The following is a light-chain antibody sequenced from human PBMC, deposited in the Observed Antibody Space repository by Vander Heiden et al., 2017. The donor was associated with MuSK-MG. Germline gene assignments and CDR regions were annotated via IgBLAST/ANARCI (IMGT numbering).Light chain of an antibody. J-gene: IGKJ1*01. V-gene: IGKV1-39*01. CDR2: AAS. CDR1: QTIVNN. Sequence: QMTQSPSSLSASVGDRVTITCRASQTIVNNLTWYQQRPGKVPQLLVPAASSSQSRIPFGSCGRASATDFTLTMSSLKPEDLPTYYSQGNKEDPPTF. CDR3: QGNKEDPPT.